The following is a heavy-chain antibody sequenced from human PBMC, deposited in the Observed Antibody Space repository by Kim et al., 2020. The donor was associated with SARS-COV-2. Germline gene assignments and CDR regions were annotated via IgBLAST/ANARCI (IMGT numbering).Heavy chain of an antibody. Sequence: PSLRSRVTISVDTSRNQFSLKVNSVTAADTAVYYCARASVNGAPYYYGMSVWGQGTTVTVSS. J-gene: IGHJ6*02. V-gene: IGHV4-31*02. CDR3: ARASVNGAPYYYGMSV. D-gene: IGHD2-8*01.